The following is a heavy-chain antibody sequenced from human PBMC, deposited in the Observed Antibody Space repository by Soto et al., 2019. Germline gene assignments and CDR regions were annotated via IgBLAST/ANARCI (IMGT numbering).Heavy chain of an antibody. Sequence: QVQLVQSGAEVKKPGASVKVSCKASGYSFTSYGISWVRQAPGQGLEWMGWISADNGNTKKAQKIPGRVTMTTATSPSKGYMELRSLRSDVTAVYYCARGGYCSGGSCYSTDYYYGMAVWGQGTTVTVSS. D-gene: IGHD2-15*01. CDR3: ARGGYCSGGSCYSTDYYYGMAV. CDR2: ISADNGNT. V-gene: IGHV1-18*01. J-gene: IGHJ6*02. CDR1: GYSFTSYG.